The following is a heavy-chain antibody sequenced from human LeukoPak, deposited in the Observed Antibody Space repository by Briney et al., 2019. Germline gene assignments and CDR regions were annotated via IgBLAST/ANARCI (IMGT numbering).Heavy chain of an antibody. D-gene: IGHD5-24*01. J-gene: IGHJ4*02. V-gene: IGHV4-34*01. Sequence: PSETLSLTCAVYGGSFSGYYWSWIRQPPGKGLEWIGETNHSGSTNYNPSLKSRVTISVDTSKNQFSLKLSSVTAADTAVYYCARGLRWLSTPRYFDYWGQGTLVTVSS. CDR3: ARGLRWLSTPRYFDY. CDR2: TNHSGST. CDR1: GGSFSGYY.